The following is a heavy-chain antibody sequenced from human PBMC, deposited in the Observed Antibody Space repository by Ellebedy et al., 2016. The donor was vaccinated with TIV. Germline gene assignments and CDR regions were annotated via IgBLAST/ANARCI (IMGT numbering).Heavy chain of an antibody. CDR1: GFTFSSYA. V-gene: IGHV3-30-3*01. CDR2: ISYDGSNK. J-gene: IGHJ3*02. CDR3: ARDRESIGAFDI. D-gene: IGHD2-21*01. Sequence: GESLKISCAASGFTFSSYAMHWVRQAPGKGLEWVAVISYDGSNKYYADSVKGRFTISRDNAKNSLYLQMNSLRAEDTAVYYCARDRESIGAFDIWGQGTMVTVSS.